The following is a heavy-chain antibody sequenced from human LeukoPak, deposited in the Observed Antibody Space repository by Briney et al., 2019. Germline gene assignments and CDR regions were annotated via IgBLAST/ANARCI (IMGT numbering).Heavy chain of an antibody. J-gene: IGHJ4*02. V-gene: IGHV3-23*01. CDR2: ISGSGGST. CDR3: AKGYYDILTGYWGHFDY. Sequence: PGGSLRLSCAASGFTFSSYAMSWVRQAPGKGLEWVSAISGSGGSTYYADSVKGRFTISRDNSKNTLYLQMNGLRAEDTAVYYCAKGYYDILTGYWGHFDYWGQGTLATVSS. D-gene: IGHD3-9*01. CDR1: GFTFSSYA.